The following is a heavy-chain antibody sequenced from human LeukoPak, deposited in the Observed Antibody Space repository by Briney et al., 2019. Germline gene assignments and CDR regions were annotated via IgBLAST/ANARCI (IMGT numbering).Heavy chain of an antibody. Sequence: PGGSLRLSCAASGFTFSSYSMNWVRQAPGKGLEWVSSISGSSSYIYYADSVKGRFTISRDNAENSLYLQMNSLRAEDTAVYYCARADQGYSYGEIDYWGQGTLVTVSS. D-gene: IGHD5-18*01. V-gene: IGHV3-21*06. CDR1: GFTFSSYS. CDR2: ISGSSSYI. CDR3: ARADQGYSYGEIDY. J-gene: IGHJ4*02.